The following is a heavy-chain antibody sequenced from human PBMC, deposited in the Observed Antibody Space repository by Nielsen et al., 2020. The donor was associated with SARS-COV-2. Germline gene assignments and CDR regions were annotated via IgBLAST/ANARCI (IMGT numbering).Heavy chain of an antibody. D-gene: IGHD3-10*01. J-gene: IGHJ4*02. Sequence: WIRQPPGKGLEWVSAISGSGGSTYYADSVRGRFTISRDNSRNTIYLQMSSLRAEDTALYYCAKEGDFYGSGNYYRTFDYWGQGTLVTVSS. V-gene: IGHV3-23*01. CDR2: ISGSGGST. CDR3: AKEGDFYGSGNYYRTFDY.